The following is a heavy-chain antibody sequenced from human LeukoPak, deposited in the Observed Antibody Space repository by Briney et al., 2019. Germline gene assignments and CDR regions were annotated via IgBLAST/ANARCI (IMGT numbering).Heavy chain of an antibody. Sequence: GGSLRLSCAASGLTFSTYWMHWVRQAPGKGLVWVSRINGDGSLSYADSVKGRFTISRDNTKNMLYLQMNSLRVEDTAVYYCAGGASSTVHYWGQGTLVTVSS. D-gene: IGHD3-16*01. V-gene: IGHV3-74*01. J-gene: IGHJ4*02. CDR3: AGGASSTVHY. CDR1: GLTFSTYW. CDR2: INGDGSL.